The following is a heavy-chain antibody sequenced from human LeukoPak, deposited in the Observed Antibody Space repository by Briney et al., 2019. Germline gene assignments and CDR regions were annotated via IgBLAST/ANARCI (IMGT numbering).Heavy chain of an antibody. D-gene: IGHD3-22*01. CDR3: ARAYYYDSSGYGFP. Sequence: GASVKVSCKASGGTFSSYAISWVRQAPGQGLEWMGRIIPILGIANYAQKFQGSATITADKSTSTAYMELSSLRSEDTAVYYCARAYYYDSSGYGFPWGQGTLVTVSS. CDR2: IIPILGIA. V-gene: IGHV1-69*04. J-gene: IGHJ5*02. CDR1: GGTFSSYA.